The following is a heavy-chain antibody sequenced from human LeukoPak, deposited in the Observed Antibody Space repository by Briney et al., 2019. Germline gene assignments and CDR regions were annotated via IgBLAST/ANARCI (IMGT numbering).Heavy chain of an antibody. CDR3: AKGGYGGSYHPNHNWFDP. Sequence: PGGSLRLSCAASGFTFSNYCIHWVRQAPGRGLEGVAFMRYDGDIKYYADSVRGRFTISRDNSKNTLYLQVNSLGPDDTALYYCAKGGYGGSYHPNHNWFDPWGQGTLVPVSS. CDR2: MRYDGDIK. J-gene: IGHJ5*02. D-gene: IGHD1-26*01. CDR1: GFTFSNYC. V-gene: IGHV3-30*02.